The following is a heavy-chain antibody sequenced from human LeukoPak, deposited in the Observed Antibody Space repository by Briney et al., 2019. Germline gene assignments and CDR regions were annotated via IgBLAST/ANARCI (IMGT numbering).Heavy chain of an antibody. D-gene: IGHD5-24*01. CDR1: GGSFSRYY. CDR2: IDHRGDT. J-gene: IGHJ4*03. V-gene: IGHV4-34*01. CDR3: ARGATISETGYFDF. Sequence: PSETLSLTCAVYGGSFSRYYWSWIRQSPGKGLEWIAEIDHRGDTNYNPSVKSRVTISVDTSKNQFSLKVRSLSAADTAVYYCARGATISETGYFDFWGQGTPVTVSS.